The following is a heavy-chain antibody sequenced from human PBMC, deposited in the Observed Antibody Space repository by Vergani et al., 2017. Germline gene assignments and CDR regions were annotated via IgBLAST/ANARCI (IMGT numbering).Heavy chain of an antibody. CDR1: GGSISSYY. CDR3: ARVKGDTVTASGYYMDV. CDR2: IYTSGST. Sequence: QVQLQESGPGLVKPSETLSLTCTVSGGSISSYYWSWIRQPAGKGLEWIGRIYTSGSTNYNPSLKSRVNMSVDTSKNQLSLKLSSVTAAYTAVYYCARVKGDTVTASGYYMDVWGKGTTVTVSS. V-gene: IGHV4-4*07. J-gene: IGHJ6*03. D-gene: IGHD2-21*02.